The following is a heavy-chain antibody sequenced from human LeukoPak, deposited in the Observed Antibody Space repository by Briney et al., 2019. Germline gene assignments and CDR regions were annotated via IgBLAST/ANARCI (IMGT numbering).Heavy chain of an antibody. V-gene: IGHV4-34*01. CDR1: GGSFSGYY. CDR3: ARGGVGATTNEFDY. Sequence: SETLSLTCAAYGGSFSGYYWSWIRQPPGKGLEWIGEINHSGSTNYNPSLKSRVTISVDTSKNQFSLKLSSVTAADTAVYYCARGGVGATTNEFDYWGQGTLVTVSS. D-gene: IGHD1-26*01. J-gene: IGHJ4*02. CDR2: INHSGST.